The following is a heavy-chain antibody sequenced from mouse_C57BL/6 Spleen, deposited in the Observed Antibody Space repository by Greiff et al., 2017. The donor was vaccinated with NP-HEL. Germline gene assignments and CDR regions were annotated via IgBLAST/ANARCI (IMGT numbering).Heavy chain of an antibody. V-gene: IGHV1-80*01. Sequence: QVQLKQSGAELVKPGASVKISCKASGYAFSSYWMNWVKQRPGKGLEWIGQIYPGDGDTNYNGKFKGKATLTADKSSSTAYMQLSSLTSEDSAVYFCAPIYYDYDVPAWFAYWGQGTLVTVSA. CDR3: APIYYDYDVPAWFAY. CDR1: GYAFSSYW. CDR2: IYPGDGDT. D-gene: IGHD2-4*01. J-gene: IGHJ3*01.